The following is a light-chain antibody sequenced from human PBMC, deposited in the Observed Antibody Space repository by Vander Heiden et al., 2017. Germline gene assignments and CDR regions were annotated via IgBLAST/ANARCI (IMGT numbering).Light chain of an antibody. CDR2: GAS. Sequence: EIVLTQSPGTLSLPPGERATLSCRASQSVSSSYLAWYQQKPGQAPRLLIYGASSRATGIPDRFSGSGSGTDFTLTISRLEPEDFAVYYCQQYGSSPRLTSGGGTKVEIK. CDR1: QSVSSSY. V-gene: IGKV3-20*01. J-gene: IGKJ4*01. CDR3: QQYGSSPRLT.